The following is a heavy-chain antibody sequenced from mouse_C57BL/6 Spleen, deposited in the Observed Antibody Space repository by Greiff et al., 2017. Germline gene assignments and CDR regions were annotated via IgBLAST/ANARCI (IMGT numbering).Heavy chain of an antibody. V-gene: IGHV8-8*01. CDR3: ARYYYGSTGYYFDY. CDR1: GFSLSTFGMG. CDR2: IWGDDDK. Sequence: QVTLKVSGPGILQPSQTLSLTCSFSGFSLSTFGMGVGWIRQPSGKGLEWLAHIWGDDDKYYNPALKSRLTISKATSKNQVFLKIANVDTAETATDYCARYYYGSTGYYFDYWGQGTTLTVSS. D-gene: IGHD1-1*01. J-gene: IGHJ2*01.